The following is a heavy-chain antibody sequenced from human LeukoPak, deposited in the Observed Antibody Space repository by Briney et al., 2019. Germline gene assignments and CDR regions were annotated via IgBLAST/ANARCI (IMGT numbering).Heavy chain of an antibody. CDR2: IYYSGST. CDR3: ARVTRWLQRFGPRSTDY. V-gene: IGHV4-59*12. CDR1: GGSISSYY. J-gene: IGHJ4*02. Sequence: PSETLSLTCTVSGGSISSYYWSWIRQPPGKGLEWIGYIYYSGSTNYNPSLKSRVTMSVDTSKNQFSLKLSSVTAADTAVYYCARVTRWLQRFGPRSTDYWGQGTLVTVSS. D-gene: IGHD5-24*01.